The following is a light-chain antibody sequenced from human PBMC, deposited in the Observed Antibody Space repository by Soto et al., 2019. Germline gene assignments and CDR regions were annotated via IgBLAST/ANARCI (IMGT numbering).Light chain of an antibody. Sequence: DIQMTQSPSSLSASVGDRVTITCQASQDIRKHLAWYQQKPGKAPKLLISDASDLQTGDPSRFSGRGSGADYFFSISSLQPEDVGTYYCQQYDNFPQTFGRGTKVDIK. J-gene: IGKJ1*01. CDR3: QQYDNFPQT. V-gene: IGKV1-33*01. CDR2: DAS. CDR1: QDIRKH.